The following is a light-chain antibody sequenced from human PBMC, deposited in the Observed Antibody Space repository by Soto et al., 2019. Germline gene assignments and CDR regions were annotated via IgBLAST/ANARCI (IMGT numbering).Light chain of an antibody. CDR1: QSLEYSDGNTF. CDR3: MQGTHWPWT. J-gene: IGKJ1*01. CDR2: QVS. V-gene: IGKV2-30*01. Sequence: DVVLTQSPLSLPVTLGQPASMSCRSSQSLEYSDGNTFLNWFHQRPGQSPRRLIYQVSNRDSGVPDRFTGSGSGTDFTLRISRAEAEDVGLYFCMQGTHWPWTFGQGTKVEI.